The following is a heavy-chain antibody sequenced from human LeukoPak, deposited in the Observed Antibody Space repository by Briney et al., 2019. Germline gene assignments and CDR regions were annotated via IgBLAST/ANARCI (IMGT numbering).Heavy chain of an antibody. Sequence: ASVKVSCKASGYTFTTYSLAWVRQAPGQSLEWMGWISVNNGGTNYAQSFQDRVALTRDTSTNTAYLELRSLRSDDTAIIYCATATQPRGYFLHWGQGTLVTVSS. V-gene: IGHV1-18*01. J-gene: IGHJ1*01. CDR2: ISVNNGGT. CDR1: GYTFTTYS. D-gene: IGHD2-2*01. CDR3: ATATQPRGYFLH.